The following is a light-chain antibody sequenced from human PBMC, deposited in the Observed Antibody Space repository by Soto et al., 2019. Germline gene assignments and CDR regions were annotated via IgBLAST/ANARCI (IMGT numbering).Light chain of an antibody. Sequence: EIVMTQSPATLSVSPGEGATLSCRASQSVRTKLAWYQQKAGQAPRLLIYGASTRATGVSDRFSGSGSGSDYPLPISSLRFEDFEVFFFQKYDTGPSTPSGQGTRREIK. J-gene: IGKJ5*01. CDR2: GAS. CDR3: QKYDTGPSTP. V-gene: IGKV3-15*01. CDR1: QSVRTK.